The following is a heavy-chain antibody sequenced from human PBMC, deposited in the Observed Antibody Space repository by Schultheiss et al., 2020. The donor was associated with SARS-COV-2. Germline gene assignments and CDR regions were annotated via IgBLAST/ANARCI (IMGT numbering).Heavy chain of an antibody. CDR1: GFSLSTSGVG. Sequence: SGPTLVKPTQTITLTCTFSGFSLSTSGVGVGWIRQPPGKALEWLALIYWDDDKYYSTSLKTRLTISKDTSKNQVVLTMTNMDPVDTATYYCARMVDTAMVLSPYSVGPYYYGMDVWGQGTAVTVSS. CDR3: ARMVDTAMVLSPYSVGPYYYGMDV. D-gene: IGHD5-18*01. V-gene: IGHV2-70*01. CDR2: IYWDDDK. J-gene: IGHJ6*02.